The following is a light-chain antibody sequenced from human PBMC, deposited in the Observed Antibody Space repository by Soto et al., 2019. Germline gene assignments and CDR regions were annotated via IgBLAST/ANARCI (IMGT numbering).Light chain of an antibody. Sequence: DIQMTQSPPSLSASVGDRINITCRASQSISACLSWYQQKPGEAPKLLIYKASTLESGVPSRFSGSGSGTDYPRTIGSLQPEDFAIYYCQQGDSTLFTFGAGTKVDIK. CDR3: QQGDSTLFT. CDR2: KAS. J-gene: IGKJ3*01. V-gene: IGKV1-39*01. CDR1: QSISAC.